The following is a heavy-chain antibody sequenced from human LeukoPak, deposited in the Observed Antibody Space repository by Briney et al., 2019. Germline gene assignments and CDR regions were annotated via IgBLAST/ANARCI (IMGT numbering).Heavy chain of an antibody. CDR1: GGSISSSSYY. V-gene: IGHV4-61*01. D-gene: IGHD2-2*01. CDR2: IFYNEGT. Sequence: NPSETLSLTCTVSGGSISSSSYYWSWIRQPPGKGLEWIGYIFYNEGTSYNPSLKSRVTISVDTSNNQLSLKVNSVTAADTAMYYCVKSNSRYQPWTLDIWGRGTMVTVSS. CDR3: VKSNSRYQPWTLDI. J-gene: IGHJ3*02.